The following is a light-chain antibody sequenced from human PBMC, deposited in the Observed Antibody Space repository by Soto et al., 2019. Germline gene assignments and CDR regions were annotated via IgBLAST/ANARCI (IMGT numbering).Light chain of an antibody. CDR3: QQSDSLPIT. J-gene: IGKJ5*01. CDR1: QDISNY. CDR2: DAS. V-gene: IGKV1-33*01. Sequence: DLQMTQSPSSLSASVGDRVTITCRASQDISNYLNWYQQRPGKAPKLLIYDASNLERGVPSIFSGTRSGTHFTFAITSLQPEDVATYYCQQSDSLPITFGQGTRLEI.